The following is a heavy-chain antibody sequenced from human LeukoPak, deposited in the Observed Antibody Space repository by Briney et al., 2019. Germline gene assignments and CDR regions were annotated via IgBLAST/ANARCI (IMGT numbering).Heavy chain of an antibody. CDR1: GFTFDDYA. D-gene: IGHD3-10*01. CDR3: AKSKYLGGSYDY. CDR2: ISWNSDMI. V-gene: IGHV3-9*03. J-gene: IGHJ4*02. Sequence: GRSLRLSCAASGFTFDDYAMHWVRQAPGKGLEWVSGISWNSDMIGYADSVKGRFTISRDNAKNSLYLQMNSLRAEVMALYYCAKSKYLGGSYDYWGQGTLVTVSS.